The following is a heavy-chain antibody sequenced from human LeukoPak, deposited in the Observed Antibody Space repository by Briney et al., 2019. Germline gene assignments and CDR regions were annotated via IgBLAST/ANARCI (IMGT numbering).Heavy chain of an antibody. Sequence: GGSLRLSCVVSGFTFSNYGMNWVRQAPGKGLDWVSYISASRGSISYADSVKGRFTISRDNAMNSLYLQLNSLRSEDTAVYYCARDLSDYGGNSLAYWGQGTLVTVSS. J-gene: IGHJ4*02. D-gene: IGHD4-23*01. CDR1: GFTFSNYG. CDR3: ARDLSDYGGNSLAY. V-gene: IGHV3-48*01. CDR2: ISASRGSI.